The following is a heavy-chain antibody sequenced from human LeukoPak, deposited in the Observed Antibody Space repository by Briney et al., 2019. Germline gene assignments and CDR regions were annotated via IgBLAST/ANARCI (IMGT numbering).Heavy chain of an antibody. V-gene: IGHV4-34*01. Sequence: PSETLSLTCAVYGGSFSGYYWSWIRQPPGKGLEWIGEINHSGSTNYNPSLKSQVTISVDTSKNQFSLKLSSVTAADTAVYYCARERRRYFDYWGQGTLVTVSS. J-gene: IGHJ4*02. CDR1: GGSFSGYY. CDR2: INHSGST. CDR3: ARERRRYFDY. D-gene: IGHD1-14*01.